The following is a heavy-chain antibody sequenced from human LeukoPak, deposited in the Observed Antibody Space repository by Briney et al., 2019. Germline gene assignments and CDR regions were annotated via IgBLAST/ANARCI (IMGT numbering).Heavy chain of an antibody. CDR1: GFTFGDYA. V-gene: IGHV3-49*03. CDR2: IRSKAYGETA. D-gene: IGHD4-11*01. CDR3: TRDRGAYSLYDY. J-gene: IGHJ4*02. Sequence: GGSLRLSCTASGFTFGDYAMSWIRQAPGKGLEWVGFIRSKAYGETADCAASVKGRFTISRDDSKAIAYLQMNSLKTEDTAVYHCTRDRGAYSLYDYWGQGTLVTVSS.